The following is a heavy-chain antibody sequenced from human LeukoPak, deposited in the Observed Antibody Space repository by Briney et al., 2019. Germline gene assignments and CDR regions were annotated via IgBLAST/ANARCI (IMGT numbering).Heavy chain of an antibody. D-gene: IGHD3-22*01. CDR2: INSDGTIT. Sequence: GGSLRLSCAASGFTFSNYWMHWVRQAPGKGLVWVSRINSDGTITTYADSVKGRFTISRDNAKNSLYLQMNSLRAEDTAVYYCARATEQVVITSWGQGTLVTVSS. J-gene: IGHJ4*02. CDR3: ARATEQVVITS. CDR1: GFTFSNYW. V-gene: IGHV3-74*01.